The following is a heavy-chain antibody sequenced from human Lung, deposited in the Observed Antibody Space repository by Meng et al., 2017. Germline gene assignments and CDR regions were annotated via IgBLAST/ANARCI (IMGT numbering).Heavy chain of an antibody. D-gene: IGHD2-21*02. CDR3: ARVYTVAVTSETAFDY. V-gene: IGHV3-7*01. CDR2: IKEDGSKI. CDR1: GFTFSTYW. J-gene: IGHJ4*02. Sequence: GESLTISCAASGFTFSTYWMSWVRQAPGKGLEWLANIKEDGSKIYFVDSVKGRFTISRDNARNSLYLQMNSLRAEDTAVYFCARVYTVAVTSETAFDYWGQGTLVTVSS.